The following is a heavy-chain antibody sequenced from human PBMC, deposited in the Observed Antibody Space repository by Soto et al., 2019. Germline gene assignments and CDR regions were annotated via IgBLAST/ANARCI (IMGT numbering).Heavy chain of an antibody. CDR1: GGTFSSYA. Sequence: SGKVSCKASGGTFSSYAISWMRQAPGQGLEWMGGIIPIFGTANYAQKFQGRVTITADESTSTAYMELSSLRSEDTAVYYCARGGSSGSYYVNYFDYWGQGTLVTVSS. CDR3: ARGGSSGSYYVNYFDY. CDR2: IIPIFGTA. J-gene: IGHJ4*02. D-gene: IGHD3-22*01. V-gene: IGHV1-69*13.